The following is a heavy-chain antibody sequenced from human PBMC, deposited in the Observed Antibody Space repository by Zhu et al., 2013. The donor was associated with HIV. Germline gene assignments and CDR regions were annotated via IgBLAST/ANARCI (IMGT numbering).Heavy chain of an antibody. J-gene: IGHJ5*02. CDR3: ARDNSLPDISWWFDP. V-gene: IGHV1-69*09. CDR1: GGTFSSYA. CDR2: IKSTSDT. Sequence: QVQLVQSGAEVKKPGSSVKVSCKASGGTFSSYAISWVRQAPGQGLEYMGIIKSTSDTIYTQKFQGRVTMTRDTSTSTVSMELRSLKFDDTAVYYCARDNSLPDISWWFDPWGQGSLVIVSS.